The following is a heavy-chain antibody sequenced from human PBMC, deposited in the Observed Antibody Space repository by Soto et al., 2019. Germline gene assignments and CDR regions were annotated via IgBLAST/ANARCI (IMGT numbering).Heavy chain of an antibody. CDR1: GGSISSYY. Sequence: SETLSLTCTVSGGSISSYYWSWIRQPPGKGLEWIGYIYYSGCTNYNPSLKSRVTISVDTSKNQFSLKLSSVTAADTAVYYCASHGVIPARRYYSFAYWGQGPLDTVSS. CDR3: ASHGVIPARRYYSFAY. D-gene: IGHD6-6*01. J-gene: IGHJ4*02. V-gene: IGHV4-59*08. CDR2: IYYSGCT.